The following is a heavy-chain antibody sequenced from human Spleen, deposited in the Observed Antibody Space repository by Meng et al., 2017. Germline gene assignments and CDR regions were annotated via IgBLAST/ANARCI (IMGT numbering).Heavy chain of an antibody. J-gene: IGHJ4*02. Sequence: GESLKISCAASGFSVSHNYMSWVRQAPGKGLEWVSVIYSGGNTYYADSVKGRFTISRDNSKNTLYLQMSSLRAEDTAVYYCAKVRPSSGWSFDYWGQGTLVTVSS. D-gene: IGHD6-19*01. CDR1: GFSVSHNY. CDR2: IYSGGNT. CDR3: AKVRPSSGWSFDY. V-gene: IGHV3-53*01.